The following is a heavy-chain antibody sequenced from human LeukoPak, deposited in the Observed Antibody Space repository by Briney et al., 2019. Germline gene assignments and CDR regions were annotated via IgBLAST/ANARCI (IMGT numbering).Heavy chain of an antibody. V-gene: IGHV4-34*01. CDR1: GGSFSGYY. CDR3: ARHDFWSGAFDY. CDR2: INHSGST. Sequence: PSETLSLTCAVYGGSFSGYYWSWIRQPPGQGLEWIGEINHSGSTNYNPSLKSRVTISVDTSKNQFSLKLSPVTAADTAVYYCARHDFWSGAFDYWGQGTLVTVSS. D-gene: IGHD3-3*01. J-gene: IGHJ4*02.